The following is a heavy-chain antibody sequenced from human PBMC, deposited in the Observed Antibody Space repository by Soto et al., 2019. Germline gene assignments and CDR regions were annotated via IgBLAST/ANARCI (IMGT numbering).Heavy chain of an antibody. D-gene: IGHD3-9*01. CDR3: VRSTGYYRGYFDS. Sequence: PGGSLRLSCAAAGFTFSTYWMHWVRQAPGKGLVWVSRINSDGSSTNYADSVKGRFTISRDNAKNTLYLQMNSLRAEDTAVYYCVRSTGYYRGYFDSWGQGTLVTVSS. CDR1: GFTFSTYW. V-gene: IGHV3-74*01. J-gene: IGHJ4*02. CDR2: INSDGSST.